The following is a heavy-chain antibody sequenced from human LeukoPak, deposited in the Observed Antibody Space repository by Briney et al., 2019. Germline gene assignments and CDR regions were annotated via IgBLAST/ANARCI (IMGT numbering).Heavy chain of an antibody. V-gene: IGHV1-24*01. J-gene: IGHJ3*02. CDR3: ATDLGIVGATVPDAFDI. D-gene: IGHD1-26*01. Sequence: ASVKVSCKVSGYTLTELSMHWVRRAPGKGLEWMGGFDPEDGETIYAQKFQGRVTMTEDTSTDTAYMELSSLRSEDTAVYYCATDLGIVGATVPDAFDIWGQGTMVTVSS. CDR1: GYTLTELS. CDR2: FDPEDGET.